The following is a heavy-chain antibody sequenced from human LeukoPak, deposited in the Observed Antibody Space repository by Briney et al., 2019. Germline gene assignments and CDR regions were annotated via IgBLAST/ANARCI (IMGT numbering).Heavy chain of an antibody. V-gene: IGHV3-48*03. J-gene: IGHJ4*02. Sequence: GGSLRLSCAASGFTFSSYEMSWIRQAPGKGLEWVSYISSSGSTIYYADSVKGRFTISRDNAKNSLYLQMNSLRAEDTAVYYCASGGLFWEYAYWGQGTLVTVSS. CDR2: ISSSGSTI. CDR1: GFTFSSYE. D-gene: IGHD3-3*01. CDR3: ASGGLFWEYAY.